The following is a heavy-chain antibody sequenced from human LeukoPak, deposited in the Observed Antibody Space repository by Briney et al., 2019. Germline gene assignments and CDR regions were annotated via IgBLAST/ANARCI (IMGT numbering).Heavy chain of an antibody. CDR2: IIPILGIA. D-gene: IGHD4-23*01. CDR1: GGTFSSYA. J-gene: IGHJ4*02. Sequence: GASVKVSCKASGGTFSSYAISWVRQAPGQGLEWMGRIIPILGIANYAQKFQGRVTITADESTSTAYMELSSLRSEDTAVYYCAREINDYGGVIDYWGQGTLVTVSS. CDR3: AREINDYGGVIDY. V-gene: IGHV1-69*04.